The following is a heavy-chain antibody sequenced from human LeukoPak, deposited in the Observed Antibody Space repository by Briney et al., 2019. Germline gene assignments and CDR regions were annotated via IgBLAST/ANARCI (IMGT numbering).Heavy chain of an antibody. Sequence: GESLQISCKGSGCSFTSYWIGWVRQMPGKGLEWMGIIYPGDSDTRYSPSFQGQVTISADKSISTAYLQWSSLKASDTAMYYCARTYYYDSSGSSDDVFDIWGQGTMVTVSS. CDR3: ARTYYYDSSGSSDDVFDI. J-gene: IGHJ3*02. CDR1: GCSFTSYW. CDR2: IYPGDSDT. V-gene: IGHV5-51*01. D-gene: IGHD3-22*01.